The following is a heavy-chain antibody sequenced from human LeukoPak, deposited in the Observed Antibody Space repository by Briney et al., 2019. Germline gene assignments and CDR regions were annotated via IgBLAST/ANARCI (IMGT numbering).Heavy chain of an antibody. D-gene: IGHD1-26*01. CDR2: INPNSGGT. V-gene: IGHV1-2*02. J-gene: IGHJ6*03. CDR1: GYTFTGYY. CDR3: ARGVSGAYYYYYMDV. Sequence: VKVSCKASGYTFTGYYMHWVRQAPGQGLEWMGWINPNSGGTNYAQKFQGRVTMTRDTSISTAYMELSSLRSDDSAVYYCARGVSGAYYYYYMDVWGKGTTVTVSS.